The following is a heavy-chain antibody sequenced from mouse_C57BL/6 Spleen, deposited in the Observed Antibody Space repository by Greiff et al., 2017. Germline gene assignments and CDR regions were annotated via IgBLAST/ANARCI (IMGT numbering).Heavy chain of an antibody. D-gene: IGHD1-1*01. J-gene: IGHJ2*01. V-gene: IGHV1-80*01. CDR3: ARESSWASTYYFDY. CDR2: IYPGDGDT. CDR1: GYAFSSYW. Sequence: QVQLKESGAELVKPGASVKISCKASGYAFSSYWMNWVKQRPGKGLEWIGQIYPGDGDTNYNGKFKGKATLTADKSSSTAYMQLSSLTSEDSAVYFCARESSWASTYYFDYWGQGTTLTVSS.